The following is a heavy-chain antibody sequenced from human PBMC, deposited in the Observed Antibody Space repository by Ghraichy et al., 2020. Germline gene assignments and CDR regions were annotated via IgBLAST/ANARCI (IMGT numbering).Heavy chain of an antibody. CDR1: GLTFSSYS. V-gene: IGHV3-23*01. CDR3: VDGAPRYSNHIDY. J-gene: IGHJ4*02. D-gene: IGHD4-11*01. CDR2: LSGSGGTT. Sequence: GSLRLSCVASGLTFSSYSMSWVRQAPGKGLEWVSGLSGSGGTTSYADSVKGRFTISRDNSKNTLYLQMNSLRAEDTAVYYCVDGAPRYSNHIDYWGQGTLVTVSS.